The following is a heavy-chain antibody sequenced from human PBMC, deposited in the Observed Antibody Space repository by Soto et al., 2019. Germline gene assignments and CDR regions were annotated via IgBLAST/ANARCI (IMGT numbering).Heavy chain of an antibody. CDR3: ARDPLIGGVTYGMDV. CDR2: ISYDGSNK. D-gene: IGHD2-15*01. Sequence: QVQLVESGGGVVQPGRSLRLSCAASGFTFSSYAMHWVRQAPGKGLEWVAVISYDGSNKYYADSVKGRFTISRDNSKNTLYLQMNSLRAEDTAVYYCARDPLIGGVTYGMDVWGQGTTVTVSS. V-gene: IGHV3-30-3*01. CDR1: GFTFSSYA. J-gene: IGHJ6*02.